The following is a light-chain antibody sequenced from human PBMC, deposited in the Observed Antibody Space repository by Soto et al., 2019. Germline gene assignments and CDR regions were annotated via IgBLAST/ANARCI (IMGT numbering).Light chain of an antibody. V-gene: IGKV3-20*01. Sequence: EIVMTQSRGTRSLSPGERATLSFRSSQSVSSRLAWYQQKPGQAPRLLISGASSRATGIPDRFSGSGSGTDFTLTISRLETEDFAMYYCQHYVERSPITFGQGTRL. J-gene: IGKJ5*01. CDR2: GAS. CDR1: QSVSSR. CDR3: QHYVERSPIT.